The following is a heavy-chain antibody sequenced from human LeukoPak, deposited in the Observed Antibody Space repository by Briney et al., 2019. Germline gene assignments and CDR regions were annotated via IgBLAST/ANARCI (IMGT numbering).Heavy chain of an antibody. D-gene: IGHD2-15*01. Sequence: GSSVRVSCKASGGTFSSYAISWVRQAPGQGLEWMGGIIPIFGTANYAQKFQGRVTITADKSTSTAYMELSSLRSEDTAVYYCASYDFVHCSGGSCYGGFYYYGMDVWGKGTTVTVPS. CDR3: ASYDFVHCSGGSCYGGFYYYGMDV. V-gene: IGHV1-69*06. CDR1: GGTFSSYA. CDR2: IIPIFGTA. J-gene: IGHJ6*04.